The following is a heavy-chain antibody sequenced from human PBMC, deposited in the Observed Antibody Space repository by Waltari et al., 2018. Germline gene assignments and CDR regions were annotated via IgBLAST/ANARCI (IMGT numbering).Heavy chain of an antibody. CDR2: IYTSGST. Sequence: QVQLQESGPGLVKPSQTLSLTCTVSGGSISSGSYYWSWIRQPAGKGLEWIGRIYTSGSTNYNPSLKSRVTISVDTSKNQFSLKLSSVTAADTAVYYCAGGRDYDFWSGSDAFDIWGQGTMVTVSS. D-gene: IGHD3-3*01. J-gene: IGHJ3*02. V-gene: IGHV4-61*02. CDR1: GGSISSGSYY. CDR3: AGGRDYDFWSGSDAFDI.